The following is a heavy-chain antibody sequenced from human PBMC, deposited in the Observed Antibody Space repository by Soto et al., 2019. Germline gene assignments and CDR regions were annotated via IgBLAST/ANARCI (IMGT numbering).Heavy chain of an antibody. CDR3: ARDGGITYYYDSSGYYLDY. CDR1: GYTFTGYY. CDR2: INPNSGGT. J-gene: IGHJ4*02. V-gene: IGHV1-2*04. D-gene: IGHD3-22*01. Sequence: ASEKVSCKASGYTFTGYYMHWVRQAPGQGLEWMGWINPNSGGTNYAQKFQGWATMTRDTSISTAYMELSRLRSDDTAVYYCARDGGITYYYDSSGYYLDYWGQGTLVTVSS.